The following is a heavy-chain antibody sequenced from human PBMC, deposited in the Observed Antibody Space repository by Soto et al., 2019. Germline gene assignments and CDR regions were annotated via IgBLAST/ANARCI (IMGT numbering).Heavy chain of an antibody. J-gene: IGHJ6*02. Sequence: PGGSLRLSCAASGFTFSSYAMHWVRQAPGKGLEWVAVISYDGSNKYYAGSVKGRFTISRDNSKNTLYLQMNSLRAEDTAVYYCARESKLGYCSSTSPCPPADYYYGMDVWGQGTTVTVSS. D-gene: IGHD2-2*01. CDR1: GFTFSSYA. CDR3: ARESKLGYCSSTSPCPPADYYYGMDV. V-gene: IGHV3-30-3*01. CDR2: ISYDGSNK.